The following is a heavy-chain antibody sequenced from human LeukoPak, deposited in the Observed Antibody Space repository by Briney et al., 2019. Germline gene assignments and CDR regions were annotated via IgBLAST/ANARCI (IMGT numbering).Heavy chain of an antibody. CDR1: GGSISSGDYY. V-gene: IGHV4-30-4*01. Sequence: SETLSLTCTDSGGSISSGDYYWSWIRQPPGKGLEWIGYIYYSGSTYYNPSLKSRVTISVDTSKNQFSLKLSSVTAADTAVYYCARDPIMITFGGVTPPDYWGQGTLVTVSS. D-gene: IGHD3-16*01. J-gene: IGHJ4*02. CDR2: IYYSGST. CDR3: ARDPIMITFGGVTPPDY.